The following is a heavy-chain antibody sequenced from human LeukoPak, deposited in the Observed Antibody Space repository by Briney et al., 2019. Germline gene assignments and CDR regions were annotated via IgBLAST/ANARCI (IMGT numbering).Heavy chain of an antibody. CDR3: ARTPDNHYYYMDV. V-gene: IGHV4-31*03. J-gene: IGHJ6*03. CDR2: IYYSGST. CDR1: GGSISSGGYY. Sequence: SQTLSLTCTVSGGSISSGGYYWSWIRQHPGKGLEWIGYIYYSGSTYYNPSLKSRVTLSVDTSKNHFSLKLSSVTAADTAVYYCARTPDNHYYYMDVWGKGTTVTVSS. D-gene: IGHD3-22*01.